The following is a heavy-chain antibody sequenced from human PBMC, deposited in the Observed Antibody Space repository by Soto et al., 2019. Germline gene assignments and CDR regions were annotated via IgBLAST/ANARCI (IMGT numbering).Heavy chain of an antibody. CDR2: IIPLYGTV. J-gene: IGHJ4*02. Sequence: SVKVSCKASGGTFNSYGISWVRQAPGQGLDWMGVIIPLYGTVNYAQKFQGRVSITADKSTSTAYMDLNSLRSDDTAVYYCAREGSSTWTYYFDFWGQGILVTVSS. V-gene: IGHV1-69*06. D-gene: IGHD6-13*01. CDR1: GGTFNSYG. CDR3: AREGSSTWTYYFDF.